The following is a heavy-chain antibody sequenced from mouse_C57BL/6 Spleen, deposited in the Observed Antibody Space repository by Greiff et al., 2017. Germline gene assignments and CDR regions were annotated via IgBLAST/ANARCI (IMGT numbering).Heavy chain of an antibody. CDR3: ARGDGYYDYAMDY. J-gene: IGHJ4*01. D-gene: IGHD2-3*01. V-gene: IGHV14-3*01. CDR2: IDPANGNT. CDR1: GFNIKNTY. Sequence: VQLKESVAELVRPGASVKLSCTASGFNIKNTYMHWVKQRPDQGLEWIGRIDPANGNTKYAPKFQGKATITADTSSNTAYLQLSSLTSEDTAIYYCARGDGYYDYAMDYWGQGTSVTVSS.